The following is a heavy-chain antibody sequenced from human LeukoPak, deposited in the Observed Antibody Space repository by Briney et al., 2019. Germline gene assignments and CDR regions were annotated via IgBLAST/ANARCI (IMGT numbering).Heavy chain of an antibody. Sequence: PSETLSLTCTVSGGSVSSGSYYWSWIRQPPGKGLEWIGYIYYSGSTNYNPSLKSRVTISVDTSKNQLSLKLSSVTAADTAVYYCAREIGLITMVRGVITRFFDYWGQGTLVTVSS. CDR3: AREIGLITMVRGVITRFFDY. CDR2: IYYSGST. CDR1: GGSVSSGSYY. V-gene: IGHV4-61*01. J-gene: IGHJ4*02. D-gene: IGHD3-10*01.